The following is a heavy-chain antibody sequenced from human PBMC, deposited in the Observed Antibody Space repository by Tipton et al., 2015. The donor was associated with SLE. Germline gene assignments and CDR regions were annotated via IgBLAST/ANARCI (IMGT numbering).Heavy chain of an antibody. V-gene: IGHV1-69*01. Sequence: QSGAEVKKPGSSVKVSCKASGGTFSSYAISWVRQAPGQGLEWMGGIIPIFGTANYAQKFQGRVTITADESTTTSYMELSSLRSEDRAVYYCAIDHRGPYYYGMDVWGQGTTVTVSS. CDR2: IIPIFGTA. J-gene: IGHJ6*02. D-gene: IGHD3-10*01. CDR3: AIDHRGPYYYGMDV. CDR1: GGTFSSYA.